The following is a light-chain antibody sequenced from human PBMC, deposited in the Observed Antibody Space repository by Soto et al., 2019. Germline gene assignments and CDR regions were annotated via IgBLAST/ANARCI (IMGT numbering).Light chain of an antibody. CDR3: LLSYNGPYV. CDR2: DTT. V-gene: IGLV7-46*01. CDR1: TGAVTNGHY. Sequence: QAVVTQEPSLTVSPGGTVTLTCGSSTGAVTNGHYPYWFQQKPGQAPRTLIYDTTNRHSWTPARFSGSLLGGKAALTLWGAQPEDEAEYYCLLSYNGPYVFGTGTKLTVL. J-gene: IGLJ1*01.